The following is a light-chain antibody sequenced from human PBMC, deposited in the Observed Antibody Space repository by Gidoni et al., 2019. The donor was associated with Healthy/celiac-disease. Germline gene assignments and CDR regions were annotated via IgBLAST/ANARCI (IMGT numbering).Light chain of an antibody. J-gene: IGKJ1*01. CDR2: DVS. CDR1: QSISSW. CDR3: QQYNSYPWT. Sequence: DIQMTQSPSTLSASVGDRVTITCRASQSISSWLAWYQQKPGKAPKLLIYDVSSLESGVPSRFSGSGSGTEFTLTISSLQPDEFSTYYCQQYNSYPWTFGQGTKVEIK. V-gene: IGKV1-5*01.